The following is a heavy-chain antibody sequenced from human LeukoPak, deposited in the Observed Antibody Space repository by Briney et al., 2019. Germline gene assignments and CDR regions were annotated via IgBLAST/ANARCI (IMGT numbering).Heavy chain of an antibody. Sequence: PGGSLSLSCGASGFTYNSYWMSGVRQAPGKGREGVANIKQYGSDKHYVDCVNGRFTISRDNAKNSLYLQMPSPRAEDTAVYYCARDAVIAVAGREGDWFNPGGQGTLVTASS. V-gene: IGHV3-7*01. D-gene: IGHD6-19*01. CDR2: IKQYGSDK. CDR1: GFTYNSYW. CDR3: ARDAVIAVAGREGDWFNP. J-gene: IGHJ5*02.